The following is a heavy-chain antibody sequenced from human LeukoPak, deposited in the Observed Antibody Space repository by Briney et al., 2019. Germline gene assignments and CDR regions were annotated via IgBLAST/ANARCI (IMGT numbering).Heavy chain of an antibody. CDR3: ARETEQLVYYYYYMDV. D-gene: IGHD6-6*01. Sequence: GGSLRLSCAASGFTFSDYYMSWIRQAPGKGLEGVSYISSSSSTIYYADSVKGRFTIYRDNAKNSLYLQMNSLRAEDTAVYYCARETEQLVYYYYYMDVWGKGTTVTVSS. CDR1: GFTFSDYY. V-gene: IGHV3-11*04. J-gene: IGHJ6*03. CDR2: ISSSSSTI.